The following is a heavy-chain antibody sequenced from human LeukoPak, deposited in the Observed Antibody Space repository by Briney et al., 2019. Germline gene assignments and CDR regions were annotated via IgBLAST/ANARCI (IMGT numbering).Heavy chain of an antibody. J-gene: IGHJ4*02. CDR2: TYYRSKWYI. V-gene: IGHV6-1*01. CDR3: ARSRNYAFDY. CDR1: GDSVSTNSVG. Sequence: SQTLSLTCATSGDSVSTNSVGWHWIRQSPSRGLEWLGKTYYRSKWYIDYAVSVKSRITINPDTSKNRFSLQLNSVTPEDTAVYYCARSRNYAFDYWGQGALVTVSS. D-gene: IGHD2-2*01.